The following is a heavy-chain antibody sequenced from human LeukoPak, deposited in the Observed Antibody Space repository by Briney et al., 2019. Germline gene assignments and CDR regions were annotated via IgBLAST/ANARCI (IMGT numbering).Heavy chain of an antibody. D-gene: IGHD6-6*01. CDR2: IYPGDSET. V-gene: IGHV5-51*01. Sequence: GESLKISCKGSGYSFTNYWIGWVRQMPGKGLEWMGIIYPGDSETRYSPSFQGQVTISADKSISTAYLQWSSLKASDTAMYYCARPQDYSSSSFDYWGQGTLVTVSS. J-gene: IGHJ4*02. CDR3: ARPQDYSSSSFDY. CDR1: GYSFTNYW.